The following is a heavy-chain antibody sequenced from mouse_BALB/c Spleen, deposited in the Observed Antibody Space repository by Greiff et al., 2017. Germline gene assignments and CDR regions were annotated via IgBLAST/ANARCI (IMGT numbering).Heavy chain of an antibody. CDR3: ARRKGYGNYVGFFDY. Sequence: DVKLQESGGGLVKPGGSLKLSCAASGFAFSSYDMSWVRQTPEKRLEWVAYISSGGGSTYYPDTVKGRFTISRDNAKNTLYLQMSSLKSEDTAMYYCARRKGYGNYVGFFDYWGQGTTLTVSS. J-gene: IGHJ2*01. CDR2: ISSGGGST. D-gene: IGHD2-1*01. CDR1: GFAFSSYD. V-gene: IGHV5-12-1*01.